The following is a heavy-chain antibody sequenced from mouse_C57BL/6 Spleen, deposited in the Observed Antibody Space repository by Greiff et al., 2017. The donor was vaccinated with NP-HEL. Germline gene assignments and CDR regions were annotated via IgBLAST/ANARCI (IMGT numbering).Heavy chain of an antibody. D-gene: IGHD2-2*01. CDR2: INPNNGGT. CDR3: ASHYYGYDVDY. V-gene: IGHV1-26*01. J-gene: IGHJ2*01. Sequence: EVQLQQSGPELVKPGASVKISCKASGYTFTDYYMNWVKQSHGKSLEWIGDINPNNGGTSYNQKFKGKATLTVDKSSSTAYMELRSLTSEDASVYYCASHYYGYDVDYWGQGTTRTVSS. CDR1: GYTFTDYY.